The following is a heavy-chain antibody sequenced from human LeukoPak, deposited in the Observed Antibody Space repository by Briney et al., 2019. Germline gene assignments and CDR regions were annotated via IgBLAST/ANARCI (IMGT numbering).Heavy chain of an antibody. CDR2: IRYDGSNK. Sequence: PGGSLRLSCAASGFTFSSYGMLWVRQAPGKGLEWVAFIRYDGSNKYYADSVKGRFTTSRDNSKNTLYLQMNSLRAEDTAVYYCAKDNGWYQLLKGLEGLWGQGTMVTVSS. D-gene: IGHD2-2*01. V-gene: IGHV3-30*02. CDR3: AKDNGWYQLLKGLEGL. J-gene: IGHJ3*01. CDR1: GFTFSSYG.